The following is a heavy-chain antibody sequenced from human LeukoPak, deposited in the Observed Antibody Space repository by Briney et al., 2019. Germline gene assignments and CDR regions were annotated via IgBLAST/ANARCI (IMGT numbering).Heavy chain of an antibody. J-gene: IGHJ4*02. CDR3: FGGASSSS. CDR1: GFTFSSSW. Sequence: PGGSLRLSCAPSGFTFSSSWMFWARQAPGKGLQWVATINPDGSEKYYVDSVRGRFSISRDNAKNFLYLQMTSLRAEDTGVYYCFGGASSSSWGQGTLVTVSS. CDR2: INPDGSEK. D-gene: IGHD4/OR15-4a*01. V-gene: IGHV3-7*05.